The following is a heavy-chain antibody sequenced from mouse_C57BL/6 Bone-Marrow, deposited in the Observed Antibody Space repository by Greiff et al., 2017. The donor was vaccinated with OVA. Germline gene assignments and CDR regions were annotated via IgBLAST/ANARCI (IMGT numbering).Heavy chain of an antibody. V-gene: IGHV14-4*01. CDR3: TTFYYYDSSAMRYFDV. CDR1: GFNIKDDY. CDR2: IDPENGDT. D-gene: IGHD1-1*01. Sequence: EVQLQQSGAELVRPGASVKLSCTASGFNIKDDYMHWVKQRPEQGLEWIGWIDPENGDTEYASKFQGKATITADTSSNTAYLQLSSLTSEDTAVYYCTTFYYYDSSAMRYFDVWGTGTTVTVSS. J-gene: IGHJ1*03.